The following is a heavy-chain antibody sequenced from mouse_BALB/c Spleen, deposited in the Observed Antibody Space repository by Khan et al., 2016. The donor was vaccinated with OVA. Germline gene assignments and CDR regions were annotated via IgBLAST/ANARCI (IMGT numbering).Heavy chain of an antibody. V-gene: IGHV3-2*02. J-gene: IGHJ2*01. CDR3: ARSVTITTVVATDFDD. CDR1: GYSITSDYA. Sequence: EVQLQESGPGLVKPSQSLSLTCTVTGYSITSDYAWNWIRQFPGNKLEWVGYISYSGRTSYNPSLKSRISITRDTSKNQFFLQLSSVTTDDTATYYCARSVTITTVVATDFDDWGQGTTLTVSS. D-gene: IGHD1-1*01. CDR2: ISYSGRT.